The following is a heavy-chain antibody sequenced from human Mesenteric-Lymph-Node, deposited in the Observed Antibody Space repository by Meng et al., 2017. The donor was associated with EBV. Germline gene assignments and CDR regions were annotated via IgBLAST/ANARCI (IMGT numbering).Heavy chain of an antibody. V-gene: IGHV4-4*02. J-gene: IGHJ1*01. CDR1: GGSISGNNW. D-gene: IGHD1-7*01. CDR3: ARVSEISGTWLDC. CDR2: VFHIGST. Sequence: QVQLQESGPGLVKPSGTLSLTGAVSGGSISGNNWWSWIRQPPGKGLEWIGEVFHIGSTNYNPSLKSRVTISLDKSKNQFSLKLSSVTAADTAVYFCARVSEISGTWLDCWGQGTLVTVSS.